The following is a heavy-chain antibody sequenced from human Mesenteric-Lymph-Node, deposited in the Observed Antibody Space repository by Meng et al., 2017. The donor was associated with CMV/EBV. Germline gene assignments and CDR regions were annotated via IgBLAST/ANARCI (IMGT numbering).Heavy chain of an antibody. CDR3: AGERRRGYFDL. Sequence: LSCAASGFTVCVNSLSWVRQAPGKGLEWVSVIYGGGSTYYADSVKGRFTISRDNSKNTLYLQVNSLRVEDTAVYYCAGERRRGYFDLWGRGTLVTVSS. CDR2: IYGGGST. V-gene: IGHV3-53*01. CDR1: GFTVCVNS. J-gene: IGHJ2*01.